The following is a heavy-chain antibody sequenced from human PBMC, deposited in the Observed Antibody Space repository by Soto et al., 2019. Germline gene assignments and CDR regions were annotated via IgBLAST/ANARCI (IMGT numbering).Heavy chain of an antibody. CDR2: IKSKTDGGTT. Sequence: EVRLVESGGGLVKPGGSLRLSCAASGFTFSNAWMNWVRQAPGKGLEWVGRIKSKTDGGTTDYAAPVKGRFTISRDDSKNTLYLQMNSLKTEDTAVYYCTTSQFPTYYDFWSGYYYYYYYGMDVWGQGTTVTVSS. J-gene: IGHJ6*02. D-gene: IGHD3-3*01. V-gene: IGHV3-15*07. CDR1: GFTFSNAW. CDR3: TTSQFPTYYDFWSGYYYYYYYGMDV.